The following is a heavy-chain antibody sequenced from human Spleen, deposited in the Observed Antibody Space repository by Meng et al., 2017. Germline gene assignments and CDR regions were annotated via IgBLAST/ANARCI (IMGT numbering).Heavy chain of an antibody. CDR3: ATGAAAADH. CDR1: GVTFSNAW. V-gene: IGHV3-15*01. CDR2: MKSNVDGGTV. Sequence: GESLKISCAASGVTFSNAWMTWVRQAPGKGLEWIGRMKSNVDGGTVDYAAAVKGRFFISRDDSKNTLYLQMDSLITEDTAVYFCATGAAAADHWGQGTLVTVSS. J-gene: IGHJ4*02. D-gene: IGHD6-13*01.